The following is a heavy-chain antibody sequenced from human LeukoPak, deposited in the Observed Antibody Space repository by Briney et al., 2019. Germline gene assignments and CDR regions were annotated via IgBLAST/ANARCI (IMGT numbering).Heavy chain of an antibody. Sequence: PGGSLRLSCAASGFTFSSYAMSWVRQAPGKGLEWVSAISGSGGSTYYADSVTGRFTISRDNSKNTLYLQMNSLRAEDTAVYYCAKDQTGSAYCGGDCYPEYFQHWGQGTLVTVSS. J-gene: IGHJ1*01. CDR1: GFTFSSYA. V-gene: IGHV3-23*01. CDR2: ISGSGGST. D-gene: IGHD2-21*01. CDR3: AKDQTGSAYCGGDCYPEYFQH.